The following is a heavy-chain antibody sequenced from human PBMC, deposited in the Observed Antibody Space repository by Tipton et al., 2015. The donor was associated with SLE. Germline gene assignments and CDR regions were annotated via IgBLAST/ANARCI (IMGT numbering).Heavy chain of an antibody. V-gene: IGHV4-4*08. Sequence: TLSLTCTVSGGSISYYYWGWFRQPPGKGLEWIAYIYTSGSTSYNPSLKSRATISVDTSKNQFSLKLRSVTAADTAVYYCAKLFGSAYWYYMDVWGEGTTVTVS. D-gene: IGHD2-21*01. CDR2: IYTSGST. CDR3: AKLFGSAYWYYMDV. J-gene: IGHJ6*03. CDR1: GGSISYYY.